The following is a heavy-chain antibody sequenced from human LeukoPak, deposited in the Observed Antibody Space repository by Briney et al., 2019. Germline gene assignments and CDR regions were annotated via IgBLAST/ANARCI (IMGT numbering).Heavy chain of an antibody. D-gene: IGHD2-2*01. CDR1: GFTFSRYW. Sequence: GGSLRLSCTASGFTFSRYWMNWVRQAPGKGLEWVANIKQDGSGKYYVDSVEGRFTISRDNARNSLFLQMNSLRADDTAVYYCATDRGMITPPYQFEYWGKGPLVTV. J-gene: IGHJ4*02. CDR3: ATDRGMITPPYQFEY. V-gene: IGHV3-7*01. CDR2: IKQDGSGK.